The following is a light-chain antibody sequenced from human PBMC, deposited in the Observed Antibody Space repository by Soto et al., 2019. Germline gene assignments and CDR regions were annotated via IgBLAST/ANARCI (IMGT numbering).Light chain of an antibody. CDR3: QQSFSTPRT. J-gene: IGKJ1*01. V-gene: IGKV1-39*01. CDR2: AAS. Sequence: DIQMTQSPSSLSASLGDRVTITCRASQTISDFLNWYQHKPGKAPKLLIYAASSLQGGVPSRSSGSGSGTNFTLTISGLQSEDLATYFCQQSFSTPRTFGQGTKVDIK. CDR1: QTISDF.